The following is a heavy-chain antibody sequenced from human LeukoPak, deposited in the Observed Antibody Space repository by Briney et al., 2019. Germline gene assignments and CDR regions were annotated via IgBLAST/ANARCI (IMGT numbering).Heavy chain of an antibody. CDR1: GGSISSYY. V-gene: IGHV4-59*01. J-gene: IGHJ4*02. CDR2: IYYSGST. CDR3: ARGVYCSSTSCYEDY. Sequence: SETLSLTCTVSGGSISSYYWSWIRQPPGKGLEWIGYIYYSGSTNYNPSLKSRVTISVDTSKNQFSLKLSSVTAADTAVYYCARGVYCSSTSCYEDYWGQGTLVTVSS. D-gene: IGHD2-2*01.